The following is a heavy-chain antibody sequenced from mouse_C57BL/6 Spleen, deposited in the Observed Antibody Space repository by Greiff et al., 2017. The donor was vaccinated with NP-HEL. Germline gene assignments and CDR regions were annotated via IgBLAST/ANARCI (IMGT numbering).Heavy chain of an antibody. D-gene: IGHD2-12*01. CDR2: IDPSDSYT. Sequence: QVQLQQPGAELVMPGASVKLSCKASGYTFTSYWMHWVKQRPGQGLEWIGEIDPSDSYTNYNQKFKGKSTLTVDKPSSTAYMQLSSLTSEDSAVDYCARGSTTRDYFGYWGQGTTLTVSS. CDR3: ARGSTTRDYFGY. CDR1: GYTFTSYW. V-gene: IGHV1-69*01. J-gene: IGHJ2*01.